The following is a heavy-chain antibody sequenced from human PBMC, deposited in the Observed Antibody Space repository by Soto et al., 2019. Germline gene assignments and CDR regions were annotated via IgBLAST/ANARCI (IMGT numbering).Heavy chain of an antibody. J-gene: IGHJ4*02. CDR1: GGSIGSYY. D-gene: IGHD6-13*01. Sequence: PSETLSLTCTVSGGSIGSYYWSWIRQPPGKGLEWIGYIYYSGNTYYNPSLKRRFSISVDTSKNQFSLQLSSVTVADTAVYYCARDFKRYRSPPGPLEYWGRGTLVTVS. V-gene: IGHV4-59*12. CDR3: ARDFKRYRSPPGPLEY. CDR2: IYYSGNT.